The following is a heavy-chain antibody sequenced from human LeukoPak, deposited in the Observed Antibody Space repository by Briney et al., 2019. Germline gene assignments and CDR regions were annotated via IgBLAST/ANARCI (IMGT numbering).Heavy chain of an antibody. Sequence: PSETLSLTCTVSGYSISSGYYWGWIRQPPGKGLEWIGSIYHSGSTYYNPSLKSRVTISVDTSKNQFSLKLSSVTAADTAVYYCARGQVVAAAGYFDYWGQGTPVTVSS. J-gene: IGHJ4*02. CDR3: ARGQVVAAAGYFDY. CDR2: IYHSGST. V-gene: IGHV4-38-2*02. CDR1: GYSISSGYY. D-gene: IGHD6-13*01.